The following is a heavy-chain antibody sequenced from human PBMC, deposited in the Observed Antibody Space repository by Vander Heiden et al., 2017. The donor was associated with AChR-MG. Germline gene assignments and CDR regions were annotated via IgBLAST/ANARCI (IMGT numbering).Heavy chain of an antibody. CDR2: ISHDGTAK. D-gene: IGHD1-7*01. Sequence: QVQLVESGGGVVQPGRSLRLSCATSGFPFSTYGMHWVRQAPGKGLEWVAVISHDGTAKYYADSVKGRFTISRDNSKNTLYLQMNSLRTEDTTLYYCAKEATPMTATTLDYWGQGTLVTVSS. V-gene: IGHV3-30*18. J-gene: IGHJ4*02. CDR3: AKEATPMTATTLDY. CDR1: GFPFSTYG.